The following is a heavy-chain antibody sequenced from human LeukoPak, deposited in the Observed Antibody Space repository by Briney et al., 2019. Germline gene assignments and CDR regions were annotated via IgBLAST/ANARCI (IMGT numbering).Heavy chain of an antibody. CDR3: ARVHSSSWYPDAFDI. CDR1: GFTFSSYS. D-gene: IGHD6-13*01. J-gene: IGHJ3*02. Sequence: GGSLRLSCAASGFTFSSYSMNWVRQAPGKGLEWDSSISSSSSYIYYADSVKGRFTISRDNAKNSLYLQMNSLRAEDTAVYYCARVHSSSWYPDAFDIWGQGTMVPVSS. V-gene: IGHV3-21*01. CDR2: ISSSSSYI.